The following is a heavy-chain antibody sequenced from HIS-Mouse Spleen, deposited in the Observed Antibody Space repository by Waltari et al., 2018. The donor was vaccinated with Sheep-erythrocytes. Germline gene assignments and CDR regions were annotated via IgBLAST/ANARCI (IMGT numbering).Heavy chain of an antibody. V-gene: IGHV3-21*01. CDR1: GFTFSSYS. Sequence: AASGFTFSSYSMNWVRQAPGKGLEWVSSISSSSSYIYYAESVKGRFTIARDNAKHSLYLQMNSLRAEDTAVYYCARVASGATFDYWGQGTLVTVSS. CDR3: ARVASGATFDY. D-gene: IGHD1-26*01. J-gene: IGHJ4*02. CDR2: ISSSSSYI.